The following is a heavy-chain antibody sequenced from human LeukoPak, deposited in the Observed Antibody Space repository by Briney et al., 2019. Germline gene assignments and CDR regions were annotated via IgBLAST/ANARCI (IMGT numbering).Heavy chain of an antibody. J-gene: IGHJ6*03. CDR3: ARDGVLGYCSSTSCYTYPYYYYYMDV. CDR2: ISYDGSNK. D-gene: IGHD2-2*02. Sequence: PGGSLRLSCAASGFTFSSYGMHWVRQAPGKGLEWVAVISYDGSNKYYADSVKGRFTLSRDNSKNTLYLQMNSLRAEDTAVYYCARDGVLGYCSSTSCYTYPYYYYYMDVWGKGTTATVSS. V-gene: IGHV3-30*03. CDR1: GFTFSSYG.